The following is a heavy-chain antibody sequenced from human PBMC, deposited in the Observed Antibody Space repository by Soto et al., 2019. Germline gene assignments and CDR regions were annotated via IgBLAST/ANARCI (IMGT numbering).Heavy chain of an antibody. D-gene: IGHD3-3*01. Sequence: GESLKISCKGSGYSFTSYWIGWVRQMPWKGLEWMGIIYPGDSDTRYILSFQGQVTISADKSISTAYLQWSSLKASDTAMYYCASSGYPYYDFWSGQKGYYYYGMDVWGQGTTVTVSS. J-gene: IGHJ6*02. CDR2: IYPGDSDT. CDR3: ASSGYPYYDFWSGQKGYYYYGMDV. V-gene: IGHV5-51*01. CDR1: GYSFTSYW.